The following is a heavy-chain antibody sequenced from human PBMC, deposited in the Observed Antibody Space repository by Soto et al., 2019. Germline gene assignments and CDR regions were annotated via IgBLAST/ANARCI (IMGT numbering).Heavy chain of an antibody. CDR1: GFTFSSYD. CDR2: IGTAGDT. J-gene: IGHJ4*02. D-gene: IGHD2-2*01. CDR3: ARDYCSSTSCYAFDY. Sequence: EVQLVESGGGLVQPGGSLRLSCAASGFTFSSYDMHWVRQATGKGLEWVSAIGTAGDTYYPGYVKGRFTISRENAKNSLYLQMNSLRAEDTAVYYCARDYCSSTSCYAFDYWGQGTLVTVSS. V-gene: IGHV3-13*01.